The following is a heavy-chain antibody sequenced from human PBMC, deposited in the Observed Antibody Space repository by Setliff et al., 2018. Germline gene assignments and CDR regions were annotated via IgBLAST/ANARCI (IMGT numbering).Heavy chain of an antibody. CDR2: IYYSGST. V-gene: IGHV4-31*03. CDR1: GASLSSGTYY. D-gene: IGHD6-19*01. Sequence: SETLSLTCTVSGASLSSGTYYWGWIRQYPGKGLEGIGYIYYSGSTYYNPSLQSRVTVSLDSSKNHFSLVLTSVTAADRAEYFCARSRTTAVKGGFFAVWGHGTPVTVSS. CDR3: ARSRTTAVKGGFFAV. J-gene: IGHJ2*01.